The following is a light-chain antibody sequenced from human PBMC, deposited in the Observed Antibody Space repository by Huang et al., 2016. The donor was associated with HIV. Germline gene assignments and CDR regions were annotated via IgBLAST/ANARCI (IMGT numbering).Light chain of an antibody. CDR1: QGISYY. V-gene: IGKV1-16*01. CDR3: QQYHSYPRT. Sequence: DIQMTQSPSSLSASVGDRVTITCRASQGISYYLAWFQQKPGKAPTSLIYAASSLQSGVPSRFSGGGPGTDFTLTISSLQPEDFAIYYCQQYHSYPRTFGQGTKLEIK. CDR2: AAS. J-gene: IGKJ2*01.